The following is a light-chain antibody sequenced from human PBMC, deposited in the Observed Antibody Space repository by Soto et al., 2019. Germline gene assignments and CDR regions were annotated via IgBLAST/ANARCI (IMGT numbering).Light chain of an antibody. J-gene: IGKJ4*01. Sequence: DIQMTQSPSSLSASVGDRVIITCRASQGMDNYLAWYQQRPGKVPKLLIYAASTLRSGAPSRFSGSGSGTEFALTISSLQPEDVASYYCQKYEGVPLTFGGGTKVDIK. V-gene: IGKV1-27*01. CDR1: QGMDNY. CDR2: AAS. CDR3: QKYEGVPLT.